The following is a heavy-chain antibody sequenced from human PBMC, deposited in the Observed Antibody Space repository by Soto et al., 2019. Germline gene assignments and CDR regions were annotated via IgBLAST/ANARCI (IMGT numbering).Heavy chain of an antibody. CDR1: GDTFSSYA. CDR2: IIPIVGTA. V-gene: IGHV1-69*06. CDR3: ARAGYCSGSSCYWFDY. Sequence: QVQLVQSGAEVKKPGSSVKVSCKASGDTFSSYAFSWVRQAPGQGLEWMGGIIPIVGTANYAQKFQGRVTSTADKSTSTAYMELRRLRSEDTAVYYCARAGYCSGSSCYWFDYWGQGTLVTASS. J-gene: IGHJ4*02. D-gene: IGHD2-15*01.